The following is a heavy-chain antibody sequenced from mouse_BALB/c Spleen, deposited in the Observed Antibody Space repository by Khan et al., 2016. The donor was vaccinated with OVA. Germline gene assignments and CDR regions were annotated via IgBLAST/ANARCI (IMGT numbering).Heavy chain of an antibody. CDR1: GYTFTSYW. CDR3: ARENYYGRSCYAMDY. CDR2: IAPGSSNV. V-gene: IGHV1S41*01. D-gene: IGHD1-1*01. J-gene: IGHJ4*01. Sequence: DLEKPGASVKLSCKASGYTFTSYWINWIKQRPGQGLEWIRRIAPGSSNVYYNDMVRGKATLTVDTSSSTAYIQLDSLSSEDSAVYFCARENYYGRSCYAMDYWGQGTSVTVSS.